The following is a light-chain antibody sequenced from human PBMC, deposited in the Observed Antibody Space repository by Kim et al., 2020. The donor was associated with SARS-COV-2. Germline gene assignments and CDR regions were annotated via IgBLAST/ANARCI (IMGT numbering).Light chain of an antibody. J-gene: IGKJ2*01. CDR2: GAS. Sequence: LSPGERATFSCRASQSVSTGYLAWYQHTPGQAPRLLIYGASRRATGIPDRFSASGSGTDFTLTISRLEPEDSAVYYCQQYGSSQYTFGQGTKLEI. CDR3: QQYGSSQYT. V-gene: IGKV3-20*01. CDR1: QSVSTGY.